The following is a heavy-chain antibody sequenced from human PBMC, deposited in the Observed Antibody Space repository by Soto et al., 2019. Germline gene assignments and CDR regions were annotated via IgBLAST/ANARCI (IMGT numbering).Heavy chain of an antibody. Sequence: QVQLQQWGAGLLKPSETLSLTCTVNGGSLTGYYWSWIRQPPGKGLEWIGEVKDGGSTNYSPPLRGXXSXSXXPSQKHCSLRLNSVTAADTAVYCCARGQEGIVATHWDQGALVTVSS. CDR1: GGSLTGYY. D-gene: IGHD5-12*01. CDR2: VKDGGST. CDR3: ARGQEGIVATH. V-gene: IGHV4-34*01. J-gene: IGHJ4*02.